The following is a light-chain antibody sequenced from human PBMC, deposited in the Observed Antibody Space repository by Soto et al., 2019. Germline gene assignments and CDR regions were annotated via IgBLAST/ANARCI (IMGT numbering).Light chain of an antibody. CDR3: QHRSSWPRS. CDR1: QSVGTS. Sequence: DIVLTQSPATLSLSPGDRATLSCRASQSVGTSLAWYKQQPGQAPRLLIHDAAYRASGIPARFRGSGSGTAFSLSMSSLEPDDFAVYYCQHRSSWPRSFGRGTKVEV. J-gene: IGKJ1*01. V-gene: IGKV3-11*01. CDR2: DAA.